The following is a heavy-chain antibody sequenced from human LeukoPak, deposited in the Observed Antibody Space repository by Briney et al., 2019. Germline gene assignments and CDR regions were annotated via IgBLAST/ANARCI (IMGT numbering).Heavy chain of an antibody. CDR1: GFTFSSYA. Sequence: GGSLRLSCADSGFTFSSYAMSWVRQAPGKGLEWVSAISASGAGTYYADSVKGRFTISRDNSKNTLYLQMNSLRAEDTALYYCARSSGTYFRWFDPWGQGTLVTVSS. D-gene: IGHD1-26*01. CDR3: ARSSGTYFRWFDP. CDR2: ISASGAGT. V-gene: IGHV3-23*01. J-gene: IGHJ5*02.